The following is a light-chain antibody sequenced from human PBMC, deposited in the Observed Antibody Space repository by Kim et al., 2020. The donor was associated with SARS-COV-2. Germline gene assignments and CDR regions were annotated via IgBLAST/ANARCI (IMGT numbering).Light chain of an antibody. CDR3: SSYTSSSTLA. Sequence: QSALTQPASVSGSPGQSLTISCTGTSSDVGGYNDVPWHQPHPGKAPKLMIFDVRNRPSGISNPYSGSKSGTTASLTISGLQAEDEADYYCSSYTSSSTLAFGGGTKVTVL. V-gene: IGLV2-14*03. J-gene: IGLJ2*01. CDR2: DVR. CDR1: SSDVGGYND.